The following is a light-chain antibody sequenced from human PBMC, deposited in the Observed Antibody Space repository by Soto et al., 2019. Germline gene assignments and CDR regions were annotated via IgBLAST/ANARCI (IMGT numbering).Light chain of an antibody. CDR1: QSVSSY. J-gene: IGKJ1*01. CDR2: DAS. CDR3: QQRSNWPPWT. V-gene: IGKV3-11*01. Sequence: EIVLTQSPATLSLSPGERATLSCRASQSVSSYLAGYQQKPGQAPRLLIYDASNRATGIPARFSGSGSGTDFSPPISSLEPEDFAVYYCQQRSNWPPWTFGQGTKVEIK.